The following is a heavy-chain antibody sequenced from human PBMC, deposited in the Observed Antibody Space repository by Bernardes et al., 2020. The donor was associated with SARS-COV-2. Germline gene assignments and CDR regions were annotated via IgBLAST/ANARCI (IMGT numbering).Heavy chain of an antibody. CDR1: GFTFSNYL. V-gene: IGHV3-NL1*01. CDR2: ISGAGMYI. D-gene: IGHD6-13*01. CDR3: ARDPPQKWEYSSSWSEDFDY. J-gene: IGHJ4*02. Sequence: GGSLRLSCVASGFTFSNYLFSWFRQAPGKGLEWVSSISGAGMYIYYGDSVKGRFTISRDNSKNTLYLQMNSLRAEDTAVYYCARDPPQKWEYSSSWSEDFDYWGQGTLVTVSS.